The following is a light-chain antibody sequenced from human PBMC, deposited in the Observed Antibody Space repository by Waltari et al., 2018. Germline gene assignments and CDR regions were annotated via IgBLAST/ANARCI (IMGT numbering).Light chain of an antibody. CDR1: QSIGSW. CDR2: KAS. CDR3: QQYDSYSRT. Sequence: DIQMTQSPSTLSASVGDRVTITCRASQSIGSWLAWHQQKPGKAPKLLIYKASSLESGVPSRFSGSGYGTEFTLTIGSLQPDDFATYFCQQYDSYSRTFGQGTKLDIK. J-gene: IGKJ2*01. V-gene: IGKV1-5*03.